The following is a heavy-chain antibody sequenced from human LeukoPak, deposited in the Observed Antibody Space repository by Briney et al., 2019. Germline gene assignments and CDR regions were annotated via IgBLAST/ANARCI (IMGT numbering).Heavy chain of an antibody. Sequence: ASVKVSCKASGYTFAGYYIHWVRQAPGQGLERMGWINPTSLGTKYEQKFQGRVTMTRDTSISTDYMELSDLRSDDTAVYYCARFRGSGWYSFDLWGQGTLVTVSS. J-gene: IGHJ5*02. CDR2: INPTSLGT. D-gene: IGHD6-19*01. CDR3: ARFRGSGWYSFDL. V-gene: IGHV1-2*02. CDR1: GYTFAGYY.